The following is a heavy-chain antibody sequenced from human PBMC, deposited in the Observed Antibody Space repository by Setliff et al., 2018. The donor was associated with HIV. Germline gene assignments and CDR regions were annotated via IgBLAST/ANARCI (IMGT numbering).Heavy chain of an antibody. CDR3: AREGGGYSGSYFNYPFDS. J-gene: IGHJ4*02. V-gene: IGHV4-34*01. CDR1: GGSFTGSY. D-gene: IGHD1-26*01. CDR2: VDHAANT. Sequence: SETLSLTCAVYGGSFTGSYWSWTHQSPGKGLEWIGEVDHAANTNYSPSLKSRVSISVDTFKNQFSLKLTSVTAADTAVYYCAREGGGYSGSYFNYPFDSWGQGTLVTVSS.